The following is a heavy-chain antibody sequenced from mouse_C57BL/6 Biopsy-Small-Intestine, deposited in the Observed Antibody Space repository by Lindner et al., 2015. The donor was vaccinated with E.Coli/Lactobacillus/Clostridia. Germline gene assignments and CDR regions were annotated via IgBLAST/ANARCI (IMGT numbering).Heavy chain of an antibody. CDR2: ISSGSTTI. V-gene: IGHV5-17*01. J-gene: IGHJ4*01. CDR1: GFTFSDYG. D-gene: IGHD1-1*01. Sequence: VQLQESGGGLVKPGGSLKLSCAASGFTFSDYGMHWVRQAPEKGLEWVASISSGSTTIYYADTVKGRFTISRDNAKNTLFLQMTSLRSEDTAMYYCATTVVATKGTIDYWGQGTSVTVSS. CDR3: ATTVVATKGTIDY.